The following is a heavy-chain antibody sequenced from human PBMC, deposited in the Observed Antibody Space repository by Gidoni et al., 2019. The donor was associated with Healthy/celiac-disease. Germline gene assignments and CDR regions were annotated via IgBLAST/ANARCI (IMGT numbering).Heavy chain of an antibody. CDR1: GFTFDDYA. D-gene: IGHD6-19*01. CDR2: ISWNSGSI. Sequence: EVQLVESGGGLVQPGRSLRLSCSASGFTFDDYAMTWVRQAPGKGLVWVSGISWNSGSIGYADSVKGRFTISRDNAKNALYLQMNSLRAEDTALYYCAKDGFRYSSGWPHYFDYWGQGTLVTVSS. CDR3: AKDGFRYSSGWPHYFDY. V-gene: IGHV3-9*01. J-gene: IGHJ4*02.